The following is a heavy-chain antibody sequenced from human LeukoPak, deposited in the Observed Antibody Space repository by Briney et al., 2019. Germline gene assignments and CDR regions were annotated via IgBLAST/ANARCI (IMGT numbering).Heavy chain of an antibody. CDR3: ARDRFSSMVRGAYYYYYYGMDV. D-gene: IGHD3-10*01. CDR2: ISSSSSYI. CDR1: GFTFTSHA. J-gene: IGHJ6*02. Sequence: GGSLRLSCATSGFTFTSHAMTWVRQAPGKGLEWVSSISSSSSYIYYADSVKGRFTISRDNAKNSLYLQMNSLRAEDTAVYYCARDRFSSMVRGAYYYYYYGMDVWGQGTTVTVSS. V-gene: IGHV3-21*01.